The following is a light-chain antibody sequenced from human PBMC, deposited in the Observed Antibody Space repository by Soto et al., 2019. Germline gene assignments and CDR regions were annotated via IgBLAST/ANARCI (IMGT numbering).Light chain of an antibody. CDR3: TSYTSSSTLG. V-gene: IGLV2-14*01. Sequence: QSALTQPASVSGSPGQSITISCTGTSSDVGGYNYVSWYQQHPGKAPKLMIYEVSNRPSGVSNRFSGSKSGNTASLTNSGLQAEDGANYYSTSYTSSSTLGFGGGTTQTV. CDR1: SSDVGGYNY. CDR2: EVS. J-gene: IGLJ3*02.